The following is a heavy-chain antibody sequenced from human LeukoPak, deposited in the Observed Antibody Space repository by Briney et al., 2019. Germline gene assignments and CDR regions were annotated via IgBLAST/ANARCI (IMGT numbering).Heavy chain of an antibody. D-gene: IGHD3-3*01. V-gene: IGHV1-69*13. Sequence: ASVKVSCKVSGYTLTELSMHWVRQAPGQGLEWMGGIIPIFGTANYAQKFQGRVTITADESTSTAYMELSSLRSEDTAVYYCARPRVRFLEWLLYGDYYYGMDVWGQGTTVTVSS. CDR2: IIPIFGTA. CDR1: GYTLTELS. CDR3: ARPRVRFLEWLLYGDYYYGMDV. J-gene: IGHJ6*02.